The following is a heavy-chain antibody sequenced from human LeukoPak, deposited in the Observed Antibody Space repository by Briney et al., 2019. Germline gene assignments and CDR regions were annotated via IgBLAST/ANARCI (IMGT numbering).Heavy chain of an antibody. J-gene: IGHJ5*02. CDR1: GFTLSNYG. D-gene: IGHD2-2*01. V-gene: IGHV3-33*01. CDR3: ARSRDIVVVFPDFDP. CDR2: IWYDGSNK. Sequence: GGSLRLSCAASGFTLSNYGMHWVRQAPGKGLEWVAVIWYDGSNKYYADSVKGRFTISRDNSKNTLYLQMNSLRAEDTAVYYCARSRDIVVVFPDFDPWGQGTLVTVSS.